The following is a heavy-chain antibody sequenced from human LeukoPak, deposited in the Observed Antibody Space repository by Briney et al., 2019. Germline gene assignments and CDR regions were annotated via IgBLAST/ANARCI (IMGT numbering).Heavy chain of an antibody. V-gene: IGHV3-21*06. CDR2: IDSSGGYM. Sequence: PGGSLRLSCEASGFTFNAYSMNWARQAPGKGLEWVSSIDSSGGYMFYADSVKGRFIISRDNAKDSLYLQMNSLRVEDTAVYYCLRGDRRDYWGQGTLVTVSS. CDR3: LRGDRRDY. J-gene: IGHJ4*02. CDR1: GFTFNAYS.